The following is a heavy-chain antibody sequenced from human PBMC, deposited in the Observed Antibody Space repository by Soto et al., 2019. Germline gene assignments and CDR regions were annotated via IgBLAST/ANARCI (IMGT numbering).Heavy chain of an antibody. J-gene: IGHJ4*02. CDR3: ARGYKEATGGYDY. Sequence: SETLSLTCAVYGGSFSGYYWSWIRQPPGKGLEWIGEINHSGSTNYNPSLKSRVTISVDTSKNQFSLKLSSVTAADTAVYYCARGYKEATGGYDYWGQGTLVTVSS. CDR2: INHSGST. CDR1: GGSFSGYY. V-gene: IGHV4-34*01. D-gene: IGHD1-1*01.